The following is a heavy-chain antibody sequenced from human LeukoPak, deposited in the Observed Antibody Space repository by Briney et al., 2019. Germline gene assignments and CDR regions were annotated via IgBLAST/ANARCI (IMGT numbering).Heavy chain of an antibody. V-gene: IGHV4-61*09. CDR2: IYASGGT. D-gene: IGHD3-16*01. J-gene: IGHJ4*02. Sequence: PSETLSLTCTVSGGSISSGSYYWSWIRQPAGKGLEWIGHIYASGGTKYNPSLESRVTISIDTSKNQLSLRLSSVTAADTAVYYCTREKSYGYIRADSWGQGTLVAVSS. CDR3: TREKSYGYIRADS. CDR1: GGSISSGSYY.